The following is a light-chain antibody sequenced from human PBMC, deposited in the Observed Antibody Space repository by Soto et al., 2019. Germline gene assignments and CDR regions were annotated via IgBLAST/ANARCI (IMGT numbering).Light chain of an antibody. J-gene: IGKJ4*01. V-gene: IGKV3-20*01. CDR1: QSVSSSY. Sequence: EIVLTQSPGTLSLSPGERATLSCRASQSVSSSYLAWYQQKPGQAPRLRIYGASSRATGIPDRFSGSGSATDFTLTISRLEPEEFAVYYCQQSDSSPLTFGGGTKVEI. CDR3: QQSDSSPLT. CDR2: GAS.